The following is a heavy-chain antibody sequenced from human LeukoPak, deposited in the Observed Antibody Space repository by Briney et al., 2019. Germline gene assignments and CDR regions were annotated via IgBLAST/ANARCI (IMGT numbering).Heavy chain of an antibody. J-gene: IGHJ5*02. V-gene: IGHV4-39*07. CDR2: IYYSGST. D-gene: IGHD6-13*01. CDR3: ARDLVGVAAAGTNWFDP. CDR1: GGSISSSSYY. Sequence: SETLSLTCTVSGGSISSSSYYWGWIRQPPGKGLEWIGSIYYSGSTYYNPSLKSRVTISVDTSKNQFSLKLSSVTAADTAVYYCARDLVGVAAAGTNWFDPWGQGTLVTVSS.